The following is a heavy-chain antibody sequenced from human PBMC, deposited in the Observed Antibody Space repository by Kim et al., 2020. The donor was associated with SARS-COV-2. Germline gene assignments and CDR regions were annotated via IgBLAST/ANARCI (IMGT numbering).Heavy chain of an antibody. D-gene: IGHD6-19*01. CDR1: GGSISSSNW. CDR3: ARGGMEWLVTYYYYGMDV. Sequence: SETLSLTCAVSGGSISSSNWWSWVRQPPGKGLEWLGEIYHSGSTNYNPSLKSRVTISVDKSKNQFSLKLSSVTAADTAVYYCARGGMEWLVTYYYYGMDVWGQGTTVTGSS. V-gene: IGHV4-4*02. CDR2: IYHSGST. J-gene: IGHJ6*02.